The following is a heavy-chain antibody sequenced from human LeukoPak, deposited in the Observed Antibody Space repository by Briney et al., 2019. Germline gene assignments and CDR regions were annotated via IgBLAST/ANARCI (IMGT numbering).Heavy chain of an antibody. CDR1: GYSFPYYW. D-gene: IGHD2-2*02. V-gene: IGHV5-51*01. CDR2: IYPGDSHT. J-gene: IGHJ5*02. CDR3: ARGPYAYTSSATLGSYNWFDP. Sequence: GESMKISCKGSGYSFPYYWIGWVRQMPAKGLEWMGIIYPGDSHTRYSPSFQNQVTISVDKSISTAYLQWSSLKASDTAMYYCARGPYAYTSSATLGSYNWFDPWGQGSLVTVSS.